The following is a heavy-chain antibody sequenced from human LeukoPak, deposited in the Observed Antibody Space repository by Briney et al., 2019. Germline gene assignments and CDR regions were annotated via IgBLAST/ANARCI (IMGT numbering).Heavy chain of an antibody. Sequence: VASVKASCKASGYTFTSYGISWVRQAPGQGLEWMGWITASNGNTNYAPKLQGRVTMTTDTSTSTAYMELRSLRSDDTAVYYCARVAGGYCSGGSCYSGWFDPWGQGTLVTVSS. CDR3: ARVAGGYCSGGSCYSGWFDP. V-gene: IGHV1-18*01. D-gene: IGHD2-15*01. J-gene: IGHJ5*02. CDR2: ITASNGNT. CDR1: GYTFTSYG.